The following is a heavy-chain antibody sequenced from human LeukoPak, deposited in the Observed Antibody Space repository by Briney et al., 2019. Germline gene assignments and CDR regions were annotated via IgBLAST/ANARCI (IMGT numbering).Heavy chain of an antibody. J-gene: IGHJ4*02. CDR3: ASVDFDNNAHYHYYLPN. D-gene: IGHD2/OR15-2a*01. V-gene: IGHV3-7*01. CDR1: GFRFNRFS. Sequence: GGSLRLFCAASGFRFNRFSMSWVRQTPGKGLEWVANIKQDGSQKEYADSVKGRFAISRDNANNFLDLQMNSLRAEDTGVYYCASVDFDNNAHYHYYLPNWGQGTRVTVSS. CDR2: IKQDGSQK.